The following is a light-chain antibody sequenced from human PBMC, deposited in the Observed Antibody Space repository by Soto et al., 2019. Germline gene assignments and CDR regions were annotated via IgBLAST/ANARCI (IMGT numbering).Light chain of an antibody. CDR2: AAS. CDR3: QQSYSTHPK. V-gene: IGKV1-39*01. J-gene: IGKJ1*01. CDR1: QSISSY. Sequence: DIQMTQSPSSLSASVGDRVTITCRASQSISSYLNWYQQKPGKAPKLLIYAASSLQSGVPSRFSGSGSGTDFTLTISSLQPEDFATYYCQQSYSTHPKFCHGTQVDIK.